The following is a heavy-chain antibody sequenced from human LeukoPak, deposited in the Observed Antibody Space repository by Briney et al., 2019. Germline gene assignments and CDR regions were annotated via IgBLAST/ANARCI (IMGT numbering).Heavy chain of an antibody. J-gene: IGHJ5*02. V-gene: IGHV3-30*18. Sequence: GGSLRLSCAASGFTFSSYGMHWVRQAPGKGLEWVAVISYDGSNKYYADSVKGRFTISRNNSKNTLYLQMNSLRAEDTAVYYCAKDSYSGGFDPWGQGTLVTVSS. CDR1: GFTFSSYG. CDR2: ISYDGSNK. D-gene: IGHD1-26*01. CDR3: AKDSYSGGFDP.